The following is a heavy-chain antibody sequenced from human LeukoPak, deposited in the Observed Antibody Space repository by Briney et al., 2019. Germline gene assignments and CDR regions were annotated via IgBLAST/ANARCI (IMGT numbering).Heavy chain of an antibody. CDR3: AREIVRGYMDV. V-gene: IGHV3-11*04. Sequence: GGSLRLSCAASGFTFCEYYMSWIRQAPGRGLEWVSYISSSGSTIYYADSVKGRFTISRDNAKNSLYLQMNSLRAEDTAVYYCAREIVRGYMDVWGKGTTVTVSS. J-gene: IGHJ6*03. D-gene: IGHD2/OR15-2a*01. CDR2: ISSSGSTI. CDR1: GFTFCEYY.